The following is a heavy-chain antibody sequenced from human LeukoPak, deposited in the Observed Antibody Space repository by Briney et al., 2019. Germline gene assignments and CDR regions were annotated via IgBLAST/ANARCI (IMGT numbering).Heavy chain of an antibody. CDR1: GDSVSSNSAA. Sequence: SQTLSLTCGISGDSVSSNSAAWNWIRQSPSRGLVWMGRTYYRSKWYNDYAVSVKSRITINPDTSKNQFSLQLNSVTPEDTAVYYCTRGQLSSDAFDIWGQGTMVAVSS. V-gene: IGHV6-1*01. D-gene: IGHD5-18*01. CDR2: TYYRSKWYN. J-gene: IGHJ3*02. CDR3: TRGQLSSDAFDI.